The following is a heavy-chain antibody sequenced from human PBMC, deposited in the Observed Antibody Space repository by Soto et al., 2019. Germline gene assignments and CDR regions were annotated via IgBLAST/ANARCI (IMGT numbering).Heavy chain of an antibody. Sequence: QVQLVQSGAEVKKPGASVKVSCKASGYTFTSYGISWVRQAPGQGLEWMGWISAYNGNTNYAQKLQGRVTMTTDTSTSTAYRELRSLRADDTAVYYWARDRGIAAAEWIGWFDPWGQGTLVTVSS. J-gene: IGHJ5*02. V-gene: IGHV1-18*01. CDR3: ARDRGIAAAEWIGWFDP. CDR2: ISAYNGNT. CDR1: GYTFTSYG. D-gene: IGHD6-13*01.